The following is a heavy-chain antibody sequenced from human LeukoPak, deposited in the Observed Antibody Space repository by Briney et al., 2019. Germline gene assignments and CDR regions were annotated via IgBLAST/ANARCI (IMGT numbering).Heavy chain of an antibody. Sequence: SETLSLTCTVSGDSINSYYWSWIRQPPGKGLEWIGYIYYSGSTNYNPSLKSRVTISVDTSKNQFSLKLSSVTAADTAVYYCVKSNSRYQPWTLDIWGRGTMVTVSS. D-gene: IGHD2-2*01. J-gene: IGHJ3*02. CDR2: IYYSGST. CDR1: GDSINSYY. CDR3: VKSNSRYQPWTLDI. V-gene: IGHV4-59*01.